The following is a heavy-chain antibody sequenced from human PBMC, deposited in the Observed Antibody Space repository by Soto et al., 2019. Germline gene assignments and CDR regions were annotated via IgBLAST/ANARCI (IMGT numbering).Heavy chain of an antibody. CDR3: ARNMYYGSGSYYLDY. CDR1: GFTFSSYS. D-gene: IGHD3-10*01. V-gene: IGHV3-48*01. CDR2: ISSSSSTI. J-gene: IGHJ4*02. Sequence: GGSLRLSCAASGFTFSSYSMNWGRQGPGKGREWVSYISSSSSTIYYADSVKGRFTISRDNAKNSLYLQMNSLRAEDTAVYYCARNMYYGSGSYYLDYWGQGTLVTVSS.